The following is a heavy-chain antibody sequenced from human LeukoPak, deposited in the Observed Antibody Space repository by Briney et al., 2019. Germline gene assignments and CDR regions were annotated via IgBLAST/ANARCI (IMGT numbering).Heavy chain of an antibody. CDR1: GGTFSSYT. D-gene: IGHD4-23*01. Sequence: SVKVSCKASGGTFSSYTISWVRQAPEPGVEWMGRIIPILGIANYAQTFQGRVTITADKPTSTSFMELSSLRSEDTAVYYCARDRGYGGTQSVYWYFDLWGRGTLVTVSS. CDR2: IIPILGIA. J-gene: IGHJ2*01. CDR3: ARDRGYGGTQSVYWYFDL. V-gene: IGHV1-69*04.